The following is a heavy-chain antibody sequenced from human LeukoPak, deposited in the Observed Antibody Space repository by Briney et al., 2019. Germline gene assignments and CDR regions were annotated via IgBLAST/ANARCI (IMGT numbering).Heavy chain of an antibody. CDR3: AKDWDIVVVVAATFRGN. CDR2: ISWNSGSI. D-gene: IGHD2-15*01. V-gene: IGHV3-9*01. Sequence: GGSLRLSCAASGFTFVDYAMHWVRQAPGKGLEWVSGISWNSGSIGYADSVKGRFTISRDNSKNTLYLQMNSLRAEDTAVYYCAKDWDIVVVVAATFRGNWGQGTLVTVSS. J-gene: IGHJ4*02. CDR1: GFTFVDYA.